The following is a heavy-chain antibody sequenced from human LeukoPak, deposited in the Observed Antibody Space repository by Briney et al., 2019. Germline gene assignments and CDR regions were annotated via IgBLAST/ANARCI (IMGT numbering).Heavy chain of an antibody. J-gene: IGHJ3*02. CDR2: IYYSGST. D-gene: IGHD4-17*01. CDR1: GGSISSYY. V-gene: IGHV4-59*01. CDR3: ASGTVTTWGQGASDI. Sequence: SETLFLTCTVSGGSISSYYWSWIRQPPGKGLEWIGYIYYSGSTNYNPSLKSRVTISVDTSKNQFSLKLSSVTAADTAVYYCASGTVTTWGQGASDIWGQGTMVTVSS.